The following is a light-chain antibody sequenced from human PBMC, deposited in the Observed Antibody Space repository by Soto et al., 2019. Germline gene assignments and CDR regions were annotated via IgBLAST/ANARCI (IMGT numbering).Light chain of an antibody. CDR1: SSDVGGYGY. J-gene: IGLJ1*01. CDR2: EGH. CDR3: CLYIGATTYV. Sequence: QSALTQPASVSGSPGQSITISCSGTSSDVGGYGYVSWYQQHAGKAPKVMIYEGHRRPSGVPDRFSGSTSVNSASLTISGLQADDEADYYCCLYIGATTYVFGTGTKLTVL. V-gene: IGLV2-23*01.